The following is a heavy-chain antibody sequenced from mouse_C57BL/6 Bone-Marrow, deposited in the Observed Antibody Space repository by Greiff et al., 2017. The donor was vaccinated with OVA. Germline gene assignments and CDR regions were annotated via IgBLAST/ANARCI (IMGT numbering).Heavy chain of an antibody. CDR1: GYTFTDYE. J-gene: IGHJ4*01. CDR3: TSPDY. V-gene: IGHV1-15*01. CDR2: IDPETGGT. Sequence: VKLMESGAELVRPGASVTLSCKASGYTFTDYEMHWVKQTPVHGLEWIGAIDPETGGTAYNQKFKGKAILTADKSSSTAYMELRSLTSEDSAVYYCTSPDYWGQGTSVTVSS.